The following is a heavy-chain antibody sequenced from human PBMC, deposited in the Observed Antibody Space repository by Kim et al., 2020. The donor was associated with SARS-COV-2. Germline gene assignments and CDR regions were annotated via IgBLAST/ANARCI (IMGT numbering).Heavy chain of an antibody. CDR3: ARDKGDSSMVIDY. D-gene: IGHD5-18*01. Sequence: YADSLKGRFTISRDNAKNSLYLQMNSLRAEDTAVYYCARDKGDSSMVIDYWGQGTLVTVSS. J-gene: IGHJ4*02. V-gene: IGHV3-11*01.